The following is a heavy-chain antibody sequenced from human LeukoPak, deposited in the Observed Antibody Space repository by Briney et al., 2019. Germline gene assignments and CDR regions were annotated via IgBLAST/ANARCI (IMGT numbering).Heavy chain of an antibody. D-gene: IGHD2-2*01. CDR1: GFTFSSYS. CDR3: ARDPYCSSTSCSDY. V-gene: IGHV3-48*01. Sequence: GGSLRPSCAASGFTFSSYSMNWVRQAPGKGLEWVSYISSSSSTIYYADSVKGRFTISRDNAKNSLYLQMNSLRAEDTAVYYCARDPYCSSTSCSDYWGQGTLVTVSS. CDR2: ISSSSSTI. J-gene: IGHJ4*02.